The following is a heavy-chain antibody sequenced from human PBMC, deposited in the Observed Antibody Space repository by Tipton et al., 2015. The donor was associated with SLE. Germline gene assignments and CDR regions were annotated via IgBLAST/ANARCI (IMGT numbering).Heavy chain of an antibody. V-gene: IGHV4-30-2*01. CDR1: GASASHHFNG. J-gene: IGHJ4*02. CDR3: ARGAYYRGVYYFDF. CDR2: IYHTGDT. D-gene: IGHD3-10*01. Sequence: TLSLTCTVSGASASHHFNGWTWIRQPPGKGLEWIGYIYHTGDTYYNPSLKRRVTMSEDRSNRQFSLRLRSVTAADTAMYYCARGAYYRGVYYFDFWGQGTLVTVSS.